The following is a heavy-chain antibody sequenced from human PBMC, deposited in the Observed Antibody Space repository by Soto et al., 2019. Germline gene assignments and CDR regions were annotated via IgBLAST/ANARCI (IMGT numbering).Heavy chain of an antibody. Sequence: SETLSLTCTVSDYSINNGYYWGWIRQPPGKGLEWIGSIYHTGSTYYGPSLESRVTISVDTSNNQFSLKLRSVTATDTAVYYCARDRGARDSGWYVVPHFWGRGPLVTVSS. V-gene: IGHV4-38-2*02. CDR1: DYSINNGYY. CDR3: ARDRGARDSGWYVVPHF. D-gene: IGHD6-19*01. CDR2: IYHTGST. J-gene: IGHJ4*02.